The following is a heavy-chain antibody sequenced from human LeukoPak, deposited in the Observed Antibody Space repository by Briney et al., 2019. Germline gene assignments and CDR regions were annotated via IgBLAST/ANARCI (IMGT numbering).Heavy chain of an antibody. D-gene: IGHD6-6*01. Sequence: PGGSLRLSCAASGFTFSSYAMSWVRQAPGKGLEWVSAISGSGGSTYYADSVKGRFTISRDNSKNTLYLQMNSLRAEDTAVYYCAVAARPNYYYYYMDVWGKGTTVTVSS. J-gene: IGHJ6*03. CDR3: AVAARPNYYYYYMDV. V-gene: IGHV3-23*01. CDR2: ISGSGGST. CDR1: GFTFSSYA.